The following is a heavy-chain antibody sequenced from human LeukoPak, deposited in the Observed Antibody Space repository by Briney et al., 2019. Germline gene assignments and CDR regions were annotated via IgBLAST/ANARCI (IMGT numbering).Heavy chain of an antibody. Sequence: GGSLRLSCAASGFTFSSYWMSWVRQAPGKGLEWVSAISGSGGSTYYADSVRGRFTISRDNAKNSLYLQMNSLRDEDTAVYFCARRPYSDTSGRLSDVWGRGTTVTVSS. D-gene: IGHD3-22*01. CDR3: ARRPYSDTSGRLSDV. CDR2: ISGSGGST. CDR1: GFTFSSYW. J-gene: IGHJ6*02. V-gene: IGHV3-23*01.